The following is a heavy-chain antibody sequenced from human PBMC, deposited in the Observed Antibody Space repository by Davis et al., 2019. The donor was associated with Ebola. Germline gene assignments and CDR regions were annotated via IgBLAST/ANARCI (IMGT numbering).Heavy chain of an antibody. V-gene: IGHV3-73*01. CDR3: ARKGGSRPNDAFDI. D-gene: IGHD1-26*01. CDR2: IRSKANSYAT. Sequence: GESLKISCAASGFTFSGSAMHWVRQASGKGLEWVGRIRSKANSYATAYAASVKGRFTISRDDSKNTAYLQMNSLKTEDTAVYYCARKGGSRPNDAFDIWGQGTMVTVSS. J-gene: IGHJ3*02. CDR1: GFTFSGSA.